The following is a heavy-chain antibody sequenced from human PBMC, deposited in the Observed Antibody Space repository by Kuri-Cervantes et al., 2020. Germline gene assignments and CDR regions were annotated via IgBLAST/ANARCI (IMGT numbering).Heavy chain of an antibody. CDR3: AKDVEQLVETYYFDY. Sequence: GESLKISCAASGFTFSSYAMSWVRQAPGKGLEWVSSISSSSYIYYADSVKGRFTISRDNSKNTLYLQMNSLRAEDTAVYYCAKDVEQLVETYYFDYWGQGTLVTVSS. V-gene: IGHV3-23*01. CDR1: GFTFSSYA. CDR2: ISSSSYI. D-gene: IGHD6-6*01. J-gene: IGHJ4*02.